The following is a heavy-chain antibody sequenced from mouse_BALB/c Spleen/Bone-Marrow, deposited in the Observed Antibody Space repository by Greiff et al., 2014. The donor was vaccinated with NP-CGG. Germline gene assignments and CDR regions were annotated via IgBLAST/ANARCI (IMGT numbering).Heavy chain of an antibody. J-gene: IGHJ1*01. CDR2: IWAGGST. D-gene: IGHD1-1*01. V-gene: IGHV2-9*02. Sequence: VQLQESGPGLVAPSQSLSITCTVSGFSLTSFGVHWVRQSPGKGLEWLGVIWAGGSTNYHSALMSRLSISKDNSKSQVFLKMNSLQTDDTAMYYCARDRYYYGSPYWYFDVWGAGTTVTVSS. CDR1: GFSLTSFG. CDR3: ARDRYYYGSPYWYFDV.